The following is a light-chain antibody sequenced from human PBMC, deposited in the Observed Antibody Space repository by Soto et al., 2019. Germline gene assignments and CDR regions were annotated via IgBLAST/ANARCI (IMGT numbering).Light chain of an antibody. CDR3: QQYGRSPLT. J-gene: IGKJ4*01. V-gene: IGKV3-20*01. CDR1: QSVRINY. Sequence: EIVLTQSPDTLSLSPGERATLSCRASQSVRINYLAWYQPQPGQAPRFLIYDASSRATGIPDRFSGSGSGTDFTLTISRLEPEDFAVYYCQQYGRSPLTFGGGTKVEIK. CDR2: DAS.